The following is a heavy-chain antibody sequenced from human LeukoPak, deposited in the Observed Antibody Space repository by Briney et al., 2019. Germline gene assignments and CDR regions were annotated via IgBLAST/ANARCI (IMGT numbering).Heavy chain of an antibody. Sequence: GGSLRLPCAASGFTFDDHAMHWVRQAPGKGLEWVSLISGDGDNVYHADSVKGRFTISRDSSKNSLYLQMNSLRTEDTALYYCAKSLGSGWGYFDYWGQGTLVTASS. CDR3: AKSLGSGWGYFDY. V-gene: IGHV3-43*02. CDR1: GFTFDDHA. CDR2: ISGDGDNV. J-gene: IGHJ4*02. D-gene: IGHD6-19*01.